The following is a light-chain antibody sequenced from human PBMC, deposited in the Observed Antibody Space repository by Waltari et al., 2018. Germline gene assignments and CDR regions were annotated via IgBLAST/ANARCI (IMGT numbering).Light chain of an antibody. CDR1: SGHTTFA. CDR3: QTWGTCINWV. CDR2: ISSDATN. V-gene: IGLV4-69*01. Sequence: QVALTQSPSVSASLGASVRLTCTLSSGHTTFAVAWHQLRPGRGPLFLMKISSDATNSRGDGIPDRFSGAIAGADRFLTIANVQSEDESVDGCQTWGTCINWVFGGGTEVTV. J-gene: IGLJ3*02.